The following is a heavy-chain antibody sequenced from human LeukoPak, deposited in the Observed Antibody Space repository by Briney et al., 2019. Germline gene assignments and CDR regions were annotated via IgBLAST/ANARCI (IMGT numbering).Heavy chain of an antibody. CDR3: ARNQRGYCSSTSCLPDFDI. V-gene: IGHV1-2*02. Sequence: ASVKVSCKASGYTFIGYYIHWVRQAPGQGLEWMGWINPNTGGTNYAPKFQGRVTMTRDTSISTAYMELSSLRSDDTAVYYCARNQRGYCSSTSCLPDFDIWGQGTLVTVSS. J-gene: IGHJ4*02. CDR2: INPNTGGT. CDR1: GYTFIGYY. D-gene: IGHD2-2*01.